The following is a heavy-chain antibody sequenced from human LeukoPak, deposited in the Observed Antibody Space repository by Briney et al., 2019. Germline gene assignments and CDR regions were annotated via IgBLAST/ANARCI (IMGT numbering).Heavy chain of an antibody. J-gene: IGHJ4*02. D-gene: IGHD2-2*01. Sequence: PGASLRLCCAASGFTFSSYAMSWVRQAAGKGLEWVSAISGSGGSTYYADSVKGRFTISRDNSKNTLYLQMNSLRAEDTAVYYCAKGGYCSSTSCPPDYWGQGTLVTVSS. CDR1: GFTFSSYA. CDR2: ISGSGGST. V-gene: IGHV3-23*01. CDR3: AKGGYCSSTSCPPDY.